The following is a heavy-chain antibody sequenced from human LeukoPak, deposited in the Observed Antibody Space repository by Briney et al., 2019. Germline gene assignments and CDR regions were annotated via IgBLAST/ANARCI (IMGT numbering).Heavy chain of an antibody. Sequence: GGSLRLSCAASGFTLSSYWMSWVRQAPGKGLEWVANIKEDGSEKYYVDSVEGRFTTSRDNAKNSLYLHMNSLTAEDTAMYYCARDWVAGVPFDAFDIWGQGTMVSVSS. CDR2: IKEDGSEK. D-gene: IGHD3-10*01. V-gene: IGHV3-7*01. CDR3: ARDWVAGVPFDAFDI. CDR1: GFTLSSYW. J-gene: IGHJ3*02.